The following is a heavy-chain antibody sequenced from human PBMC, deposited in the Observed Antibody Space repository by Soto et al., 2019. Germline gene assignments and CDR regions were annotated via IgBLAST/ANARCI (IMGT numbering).Heavy chain of an antibody. J-gene: IGHJ4*01. Sequence: PSLTCVVYGESFGGFYWSWVRQSPGKGLEWIGEISQTETTAYSPSLKGRVSISADTSKKQFSLTLTSVTAADTAVYYCVHSPNVAVDHWGHGILVTVSS. V-gene: IGHV4-34*01. D-gene: IGHD2-15*01. CDR3: VHSPNVAVDH. CDR1: GESFGGFY. CDR2: ISQTETT.